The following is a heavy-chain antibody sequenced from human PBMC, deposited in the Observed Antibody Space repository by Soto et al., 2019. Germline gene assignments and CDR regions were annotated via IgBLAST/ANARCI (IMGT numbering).Heavy chain of an antibody. CDR3: ARERGSGSPDNWFDP. J-gene: IGHJ5*02. Sequence: QLQLQESGSGLVKPSQTLSLTCAVSGGSISSGGYSWSWIRQPPGKGLEWIGYIYHSGSTYYNPSLKSRVTISVDRSKNQFSLKLSSVTAADTAVYYCARERGSGSPDNWFDPWGQGTLVTVSS. V-gene: IGHV4-30-2*01. D-gene: IGHD3-10*01. CDR1: GGSISSGGYS. CDR2: IYHSGST.